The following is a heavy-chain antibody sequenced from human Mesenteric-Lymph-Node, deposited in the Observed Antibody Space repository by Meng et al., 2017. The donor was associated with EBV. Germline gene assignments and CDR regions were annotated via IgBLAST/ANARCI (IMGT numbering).Heavy chain of an antibody. J-gene: IGHJ4*02. CDR2: IHSGGST. D-gene: IGHD3-3*01. CDR1: GSDVSSNY. V-gene: IGHV3-53*01. Sequence: VVLGEAGGGVVRPGGSLRLSCAASGSDVSSNYMSWVRQAPGKGVEWVLVIHSGGSTNYADSWKGRFTISRDNSKNTLYLQMNSLRAEDTAVYYCARARPTMREYSFDYWGQGTLVTVSS. CDR3: ARARPTMREYSFDY.